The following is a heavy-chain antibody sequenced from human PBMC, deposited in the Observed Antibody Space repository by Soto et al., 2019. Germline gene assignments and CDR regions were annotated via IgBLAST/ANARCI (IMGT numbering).Heavy chain of an antibody. Sequence: SETLSLTCAVSGGSISGYYWSWVRQPAGKGLEWIGRIYASGSTNYNPSLKSRVTMSVDTSKNQFSLKLSSVTAADTAVYYCARDRMTTGGMDVWGQGATVTVSS. CDR2: IYASGST. CDR1: GGSISGYY. D-gene: IGHD4-17*01. J-gene: IGHJ6*02. CDR3: ARDRMTTGGMDV. V-gene: IGHV4-4*07.